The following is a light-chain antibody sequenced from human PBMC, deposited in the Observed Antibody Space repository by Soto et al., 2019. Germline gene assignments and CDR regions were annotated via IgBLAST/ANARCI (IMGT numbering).Light chain of an antibody. CDR3: QQYGTSPLT. CDR2: DAS. CDR1: QTVSNTY. V-gene: IGKV3-20*01. Sequence: EIVLTQSPGTLSLSPGARATLSCRASQTVSNTYLAWYQQRPGQAPRLLIYDASSRATGIPDRFSGSGSGTDFTLTISRLEPEDFAVYYCQQYGTSPLTFGGGTKVAIK. J-gene: IGKJ4*01.